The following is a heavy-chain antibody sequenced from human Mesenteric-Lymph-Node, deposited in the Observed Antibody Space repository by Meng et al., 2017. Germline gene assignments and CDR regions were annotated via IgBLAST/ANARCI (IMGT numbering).Heavy chain of an antibody. CDR1: GGSFSGYY. CDR2: IHHSGRT. CDR3: ARVNDFWSGYYFIWGWFDP. D-gene: IGHD3-3*01. J-gene: IGHJ5*02. Sequence: QVQLQQWGAGLLKPSETLSLTCAVYGGSFSGYYWSWIRQPPGKGLEWIGEIHHSGRTNYNPSVKSRVSMSVDKSQNHFSLRLSSVTAADTAVYYCARVNDFWSGYYFIWGWFDPWGQGTLVTVSS. V-gene: IGHV4-34*01.